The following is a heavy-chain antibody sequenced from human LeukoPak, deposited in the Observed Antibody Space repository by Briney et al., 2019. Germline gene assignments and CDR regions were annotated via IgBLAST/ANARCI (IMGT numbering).Heavy chain of an antibody. CDR3: ARAGATVTTNYLDP. J-gene: IGHJ5*02. D-gene: IGHD4-11*01. CDR2: ISDSGDNT. V-gene: IGHV3-23*01. CDR1: GFTFSTYA. Sequence: GGSLRLSCAASGFTFSTYAMNGVRQAPGKGLEWVSLISDSGDNTYYADSVKGRFTISRDNSKNTVSLQMSSLRADDTAVYYCARAGATVTTNYLDPWGQGTLVTVSS.